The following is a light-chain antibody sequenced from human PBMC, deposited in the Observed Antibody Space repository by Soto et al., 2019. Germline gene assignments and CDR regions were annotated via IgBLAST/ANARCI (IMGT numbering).Light chain of an antibody. CDR2: AAS. V-gene: IGKV1-39*01. CDR1: QNIGNY. CDR3: QQSYSKFRT. J-gene: IGKJ1*01. Sequence: DIQMTQSPSSLSAFVGDRVTITCRASQNIGNYLNWYQQKPGTAPKLLIFAASNLQGGVPSRFSGSGSGTDFTLTISSLHPEDFATYFCQQSYSKFRTFGQGTKVEIK.